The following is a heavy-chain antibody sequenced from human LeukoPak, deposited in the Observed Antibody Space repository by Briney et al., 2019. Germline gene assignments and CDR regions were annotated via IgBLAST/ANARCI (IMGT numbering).Heavy chain of an antibody. Sequence: ASVKVSCKASGYTFTSYDINWVRQAAGQGLEWMGWMNPNNSNTVFAQKFQGRVTMTRNTSISTAYMDVRALRAEDTAVHDCARGVLAVIWGGGTVVTVSS. CDR2: MNPNNSNT. CDR1: GYTFTSYD. CDR3: ARGVLAVI. J-gene: IGHJ4*02. D-gene: IGHD2-21*01. V-gene: IGHV1-8*01.